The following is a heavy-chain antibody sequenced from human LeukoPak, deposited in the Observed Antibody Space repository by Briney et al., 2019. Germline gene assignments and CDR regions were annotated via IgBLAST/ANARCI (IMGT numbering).Heavy chain of an antibody. CDR1: GFTFSSFA. J-gene: IGHJ4*02. CDR3: ARDRYSSMWSVFEY. Sequence: PGGSLRLSCTASGFTFSSFAMHWVRQSPGKGLEGVAVIWYDGSNKLYADSVKGRFTISRDNSRNTLYLQMNRLSAEDTAVYYCARDRYSSMWSVFEYWGQGALVTVSS. V-gene: IGHV3-33*01. CDR2: IWYDGSNK. D-gene: IGHD6-13*01.